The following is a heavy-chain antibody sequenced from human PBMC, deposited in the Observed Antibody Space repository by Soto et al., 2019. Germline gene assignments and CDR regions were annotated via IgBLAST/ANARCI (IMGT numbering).Heavy chain of an antibody. Sequence: EDQLVESGGGLAQAGRTLKLSCAASGFTFDDYAMHWVRQAPGKGLEWVSGISWNSGSIGYTDSVKGRFTISRDNAKNSLYLQMNSLRAEDTALYYCVKDVSGRGSFYYYFGMDVWGHGTTVTVSS. D-gene: IGHD1-26*01. J-gene: IGHJ6*02. CDR3: VKDVSGRGSFYYYFGMDV. CDR2: ISWNSGSI. V-gene: IGHV3-9*01. CDR1: GFTFDDYA.